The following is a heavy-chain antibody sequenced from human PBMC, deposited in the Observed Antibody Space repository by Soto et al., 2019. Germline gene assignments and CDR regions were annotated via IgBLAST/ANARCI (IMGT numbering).Heavy chain of an antibody. Sequence: VQMVQSGAEVKRSGASVKVSCRVSGYTFTNYAITWVRQAPGQGLEWMGWISPYNAYTNYAQRLQGRVTMTTDTSTQTAYMELRSLTSDDTAVYYCARGSGTFDSWGQGTLVTVSS. CDR3: ARGSGTFDS. V-gene: IGHV1-18*01. D-gene: IGHD3-3*01. CDR1: GYTFTNYA. J-gene: IGHJ4*02. CDR2: ISPYNAYT.